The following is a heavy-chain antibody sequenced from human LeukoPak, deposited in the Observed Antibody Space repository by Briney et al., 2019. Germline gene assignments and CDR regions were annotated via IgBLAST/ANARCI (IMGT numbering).Heavy chain of an antibody. V-gene: IGHV3-74*01. CDR2: INSDGSWT. D-gene: IGHD2/OR15-2a*01. Sequence: PGGSLRLSCAASGNYWMHWVRQAPGEGLVWVSHINSDGSWTSYADSVKGRFTIPKDNAKNTVYLQMNSLRAEDTAVYYCVSFYETYWGRGTLVTVPS. CDR3: VSFYETY. J-gene: IGHJ4*02. CDR1: GNYW.